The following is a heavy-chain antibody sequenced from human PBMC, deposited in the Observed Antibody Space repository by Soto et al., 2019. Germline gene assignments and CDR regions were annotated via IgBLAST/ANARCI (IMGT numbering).Heavy chain of an antibody. V-gene: IGHV6-1*01. D-gene: IGHD3-16*01. CDR2: TYYRSKWYN. J-gene: IGHJ4*02. CDR3: ARGYTYAFGY. Sequence: SQTLSLTCAISGDSVSSNSVAWNWIRQSPSRGLEWLGRTYYRSKWYNEYAVSLKSRITINPDTSKNQFSLQLSSVTPEDTAVYYCARGYTYAFGYWGQGTLVTVSS. CDR1: GDSVSSNSVA.